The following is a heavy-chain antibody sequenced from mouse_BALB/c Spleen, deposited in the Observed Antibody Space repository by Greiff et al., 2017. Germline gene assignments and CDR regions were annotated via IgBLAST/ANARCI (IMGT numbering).Heavy chain of an antibody. J-gene: IGHJ3*01. CDR1: GYAFTNYW. D-gene: IGHD3-1*01. Sequence: QVQLKESGAELVRPGTSVKISCKASGYAFTNYWLGWVKQRPGHGLEWIGDIYPGSGNTYYNEKFKGKATLTADKSSSTAYMQLSSLTSEDSAVYFCARSSSGYVRFAYWGQGTLVTVSA. CDR2: IYPGSGNT. CDR3: ARSSSGYVRFAY. V-gene: IGHV1-63*01.